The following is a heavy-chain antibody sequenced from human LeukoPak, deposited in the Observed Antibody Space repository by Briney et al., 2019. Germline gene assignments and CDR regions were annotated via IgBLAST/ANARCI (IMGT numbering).Heavy chain of an antibody. D-gene: IGHD1-26*01. CDR1: GYTFNNYY. J-gene: IGHJ4*02. CDR2: INPSGGGT. V-gene: IGHV1-46*02. Sequence: ASVKVSCKASGYTFNNYYMYWVRQAPGQGLEWMGMINPSGGGTSYAQKFQGRVTMTRDTSTRTVYMEVSSLKPEDTAVYYCARRRFNGRGSYLGDYWGQGTLVTVSS. CDR3: ARRRFNGRGSYLGDY.